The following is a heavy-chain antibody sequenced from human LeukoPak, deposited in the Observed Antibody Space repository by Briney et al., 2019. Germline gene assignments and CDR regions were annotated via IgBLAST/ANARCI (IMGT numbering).Heavy chain of an antibody. J-gene: IGHJ4*02. CDR1: GYTFTSYY. D-gene: IGHD2-2*01. CDR2: INPSGGST. Sequence: GASVKVSCKASGYTFTSYYMHWVRQAPGQGLEWMGIINPSGGSTSYAQKFQGRVTMTRDMSTSTVYMELSSLRSEDTAVYYCARGHHPSDIVVVPAAMVDYWGQGTLVTVSS. CDR3: ARGHHPSDIVVVPAAMVDY. V-gene: IGHV1-46*01.